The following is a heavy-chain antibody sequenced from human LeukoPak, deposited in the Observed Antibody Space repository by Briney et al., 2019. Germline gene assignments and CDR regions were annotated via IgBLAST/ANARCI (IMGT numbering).Heavy chain of an antibody. CDR1: GGSFSGYY. Sequence: PSETLSLTCAVYGGSFSGYYWSWIRQPPGKGLEWIGEINHSGSTNYNPSLKSRVTISVDTSKNQFSLKLSSVTAADTAVYYCARASGGDGSGSLWGQGTLVTVSS. CDR2: INHSGST. D-gene: IGHD3-10*01. CDR3: ARASGGDGSGSL. V-gene: IGHV4-34*01. J-gene: IGHJ4*02.